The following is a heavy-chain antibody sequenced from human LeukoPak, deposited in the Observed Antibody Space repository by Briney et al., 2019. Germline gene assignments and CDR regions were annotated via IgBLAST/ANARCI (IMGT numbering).Heavy chain of an antibody. CDR3: ARPPYCGGDCY. D-gene: IGHD2-21*02. V-gene: IGHV3-48*02. Sequence: GGSLRLSCAASGFTFSSYSMNWVRQAPGKGLEWVSYISSKSNTIYYADSVKGRFTISRDNAQNSLYLQMNSLRHEDTAVYYCARPPYCGGDCYWGQGTLVSVSS. CDR1: GFTFSSYS. CDR2: ISSKSNTI. J-gene: IGHJ4*02.